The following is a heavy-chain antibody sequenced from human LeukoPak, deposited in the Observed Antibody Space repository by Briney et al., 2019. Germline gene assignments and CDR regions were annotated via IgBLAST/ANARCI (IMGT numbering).Heavy chain of an antibody. CDR1: RFTFNTYA. J-gene: IGHJ4*02. D-gene: IGHD3-16*01. CDR2: ISGGGDAT. V-gene: IGHV3-23*01. CDR3: MAYTMRGKFDY. Sequence: PGGSLRLSCAPPRFTFNTYAMTWVRQAPGKGLECGSIISGGGDATYYADSVKGRFTISRDNSKNTLHLQMDSLRAEDTAVFYCMAYTMRGKFDYWGQGTLVTVSS.